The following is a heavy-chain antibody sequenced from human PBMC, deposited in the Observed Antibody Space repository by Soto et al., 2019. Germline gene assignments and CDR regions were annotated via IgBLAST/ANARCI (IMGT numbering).Heavy chain of an antibody. CDR3: ARERYSSGWYFNWFDP. J-gene: IGHJ5*02. CDR2: IYYSGST. Sequence: QVQLQESGPGLVKPSQTLSLTCTVSGGSISSGGYYWSWIRQHPGKGLEWIGYIYYSGSTYYNPSLKPRVTISVDTSKNQFSLKLSSGTAADTAVYYCARERYSSGWYFNWFDPWGQGTLVTVSS. D-gene: IGHD6-19*01. V-gene: IGHV4-31*03. CDR1: GGSISSGGYY.